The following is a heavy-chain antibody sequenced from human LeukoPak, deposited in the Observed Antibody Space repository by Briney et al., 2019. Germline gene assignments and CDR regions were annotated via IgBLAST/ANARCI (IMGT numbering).Heavy chain of an antibody. CDR2: IIPIFGTA. J-gene: IGHJ3*02. CDR3: ARGHYYDSSGLNLDGLGLFDI. D-gene: IGHD3-22*01. CDR1: GGTFSSYA. Sequence: GASVKVSCKASGGTFSSYAISWVRQAPGQGLEWMGGIIPIFGTANYAQKFQGRVTITADESTSTAYMELSSLRSEDTAVYYCARGHYYDSSGLNLDGLGLFDIWGQGTMVTVSS. V-gene: IGHV1-69*13.